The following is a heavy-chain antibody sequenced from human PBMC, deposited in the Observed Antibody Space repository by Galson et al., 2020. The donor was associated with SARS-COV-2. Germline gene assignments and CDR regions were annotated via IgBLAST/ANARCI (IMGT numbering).Heavy chain of an antibody. J-gene: IGHJ2*01. CDR3: AKHRNYGTYFDL. CDR2: ISGSGSST. V-gene: IGHV3-23*01. Sequence: GGSLRLSCAASGFTFSSYAMSWVRQAPGKGLEWVSTISGSGSSTYYADSVKGRFTISRDKSKNMLYLQMNSLRAEDTAVYYCAKHRNYGTYFDLWGRGILVTVSS. CDR1: GFTFSSYA. D-gene: IGHD4-17*01.